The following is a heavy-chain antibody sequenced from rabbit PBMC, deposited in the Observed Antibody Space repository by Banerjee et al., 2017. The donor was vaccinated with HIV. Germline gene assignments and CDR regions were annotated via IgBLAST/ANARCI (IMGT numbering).Heavy chain of an antibody. V-gene: IGHV1S45*01. CDR2: IYAGSSGSA. D-gene: IGHD4-1*01. CDR1: GFDFSSNA. Sequence: GFDFSSNAICWVRQAPGKGLEWIGTIYAGSSGSAYYASWVNGRFTISKTSSTTVTLQMTSLTAADTATYFCARDLAGVIGWNFGLWGQGTLVTVS. J-gene: IGHJ3*01. CDR3: ARDLAGVIGWNFGL.